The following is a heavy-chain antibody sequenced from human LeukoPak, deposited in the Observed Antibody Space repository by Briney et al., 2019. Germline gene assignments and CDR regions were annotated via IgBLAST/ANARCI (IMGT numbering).Heavy chain of an antibody. CDR2: ISAYNGNT. CDR1: GYTFTSYG. J-gene: IGHJ5*02. CDR3: ARERYSGSHTKAIFDP. Sequence: GASVKVSCKASGYTFTSYGISWVRQAPGQGLEWMGWISAYNGNTNYAQKLQGRVTMTTDTSTSTAYMELRSLRSDDTAVYYCARERYSGSHTKAIFDPWGQGTLVTVSS. V-gene: IGHV1-18*01. D-gene: IGHD1-26*01.